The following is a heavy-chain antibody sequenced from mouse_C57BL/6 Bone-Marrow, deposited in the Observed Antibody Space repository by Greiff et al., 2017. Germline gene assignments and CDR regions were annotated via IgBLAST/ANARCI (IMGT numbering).Heavy chain of an antibody. J-gene: IGHJ2*01. CDR3: TTAFRQLRLRGVDY. CDR2: IYPENGDT. D-gene: IGHD3-2*02. CDR1: GFNIKDDY. Sequence: VQLQQSGAELVRPGASVKLSCTASGFNIKDDYMHWVKQRPEQGLEWIGWIYPENGDTEYASKFQGKATITADTSSNTAYLQLSSLTSEDTAVYYCTTAFRQLRLRGVDYWGQGTTLTVSS. V-gene: IGHV14-4*01.